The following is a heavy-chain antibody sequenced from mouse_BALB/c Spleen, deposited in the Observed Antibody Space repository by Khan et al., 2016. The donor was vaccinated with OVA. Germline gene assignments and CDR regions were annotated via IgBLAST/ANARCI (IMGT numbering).Heavy chain of an antibody. D-gene: IGHD1-1*01. CDR1: GYSITSGYA. Sequence: EVQLQESGPGLVKPSQSLSLTCTVTGYSITSGYAWNWIRQFPGNKLEWMGYISYSGVTSYTPSLKSRISITRDTSKNQFFLQLNSVTTEDTATYFCARGNYYGYYFDYWSPGTTLPVSS. J-gene: IGHJ2*01. CDR3: ARGNYYGYYFDY. V-gene: IGHV3-2*02. CDR2: ISYSGVT.